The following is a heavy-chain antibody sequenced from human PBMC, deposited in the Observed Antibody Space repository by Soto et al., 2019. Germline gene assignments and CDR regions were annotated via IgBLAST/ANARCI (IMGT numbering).Heavy chain of an antibody. Sequence: GGSLRLSCAASGFTISDYYMSWIRQAPGKGLEWVSYISSVGTTTYYADSVKDRFSISMDNTKNSLYLQMNSLRAEDTAVYYCARDQEGSGSHWLGYYYYGMDVWGQGTTVTVSS. J-gene: IGHJ6*02. CDR3: ARDQEGSGSHWLGYYYYGMDV. V-gene: IGHV3-11*01. D-gene: IGHD3-10*01. CDR1: GFTISDYY. CDR2: ISSVGTTT.